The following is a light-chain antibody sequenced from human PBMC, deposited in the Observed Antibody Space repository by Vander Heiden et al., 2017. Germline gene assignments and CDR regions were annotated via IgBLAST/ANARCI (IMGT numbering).Light chain of an antibody. CDR1: QSISSW. J-gene: IGKJ2*01. CDR2: KAY. Sequence: DIQMTQSPSTLSASVGDRVTITCRAGQSISSWLAWYQHKPGKAPKILIYKAYSLESGVPSRFSGSGSGTEFTLTISGLQPDDVATYYCQQYKSYPSFGQGTKLEIK. CDR3: QQYKSYPS. V-gene: IGKV1-5*03.